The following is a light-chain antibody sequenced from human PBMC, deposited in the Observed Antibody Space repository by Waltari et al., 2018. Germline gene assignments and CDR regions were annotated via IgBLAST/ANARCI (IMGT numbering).Light chain of an antibody. CDR2: GTS. CDR3: QQSGSSPYT. V-gene: IGKV3-20*01. CDR1: QSVSSTY. J-gene: IGKJ2*01. Sequence: EIVLTQSPGTLSLSPGERATLSCRASQSVSSTYLGWYQQKPGQAPRLRIYGTSNRATGMPDMFSGSGSGTDVTLTISRLAPEDCAVYYCQQSGSSPYTFGQGTKLGIK.